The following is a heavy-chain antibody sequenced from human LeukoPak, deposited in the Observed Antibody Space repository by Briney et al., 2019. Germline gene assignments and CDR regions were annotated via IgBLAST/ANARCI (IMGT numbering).Heavy chain of an antibody. D-gene: IGHD2-15*01. CDR3: AKFTRGYCSGGSCSNWFDP. V-gene: IGHV1-3*01. J-gene: IGHJ5*02. Sequence: ASVKVSCKASGYTFTSYAMYWVRQAPGQRLEWMGWINAGNGNTKYSQKFQGRVTITRDTSASTAYMELSSLRSEDTAVYYCAKFTRGYCSGGSCSNWFDPWGQGTLVTVSS. CDR2: INAGNGNT. CDR1: GYTFTSYA.